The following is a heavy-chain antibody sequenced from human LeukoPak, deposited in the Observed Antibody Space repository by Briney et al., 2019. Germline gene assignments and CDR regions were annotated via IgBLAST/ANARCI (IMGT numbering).Heavy chain of an antibody. CDR1: GFTFSSRG. CDR3: ASGCSNYDSSGYCFEY. J-gene: IGHJ4*02. V-gene: IGHV3-30*03. CDR2: ISYHGSNK. Sequence: QSGGSLRLSCAASGFTFSSRGMHWVRQAPGKGLEWVAVISYHGSNKYYADSVKGRFTLSRDNSKNTLSLQMNSLRAEDTAVYYCASGCSNYDSSGYCFEYWGQGTLVTVSS. D-gene: IGHD3-22*01.